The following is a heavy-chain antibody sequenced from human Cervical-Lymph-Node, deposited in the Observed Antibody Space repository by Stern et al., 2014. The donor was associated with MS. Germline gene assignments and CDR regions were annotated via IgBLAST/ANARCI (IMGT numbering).Heavy chain of an antibody. J-gene: IGHJ4*02. D-gene: IGHD1-7*01. V-gene: IGHV4-39*01. CDR1: GASMDSSTSY. CDR3: ARQPVTGTTPFDY. Sequence: QLQLQESGPGLVKPSETLSLTCVVSGASMDSSTSYWAWIRQPPGKGLEWIGNFHHSGSTHYNPSLKSPVTISGDPSKTQLSLRMTSTTAADTALYFCARQPVTGTTPFDYWGQGTRVTVSS. CDR2: FHHSGST.